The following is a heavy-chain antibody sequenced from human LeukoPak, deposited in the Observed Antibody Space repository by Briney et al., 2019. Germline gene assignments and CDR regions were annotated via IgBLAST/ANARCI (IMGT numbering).Heavy chain of an antibody. CDR1: GFTFSSYG. CDR3: AKDYPSYYYDSSGYSLFDY. J-gene: IGHJ4*02. CDR2: ISYDGSNK. Sequence: GGSLRLSCAASGFTFSSYGMHWVRQAPGKGLEWVAVISYDGSNKYYADSVKGRFTISRDNSKNTLYLQMNSLRAEDTAVYYCAKDYPSYYYDSSGYSLFDYWGQGTLVTVSS. V-gene: IGHV3-30*18. D-gene: IGHD3-22*01.